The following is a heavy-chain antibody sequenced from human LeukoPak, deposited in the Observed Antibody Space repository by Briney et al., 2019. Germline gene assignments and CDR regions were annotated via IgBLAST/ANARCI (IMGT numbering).Heavy chain of an antibody. CDR1: GGTLSTYA. CDR2: IIPMFGKA. V-gene: IGHV1-69*13. Sequence: GASVKVSCKASGGTLSTYATSWVRQAPGQGLEWMGGIIPMFGKANYAQKFQGRVTITADESTSTAYMELSSLRSDDTAVYYCARGWLAETTVVTPYNYWGQGTLVTVSS. D-gene: IGHD4-23*01. J-gene: IGHJ4*02. CDR3: ARGWLAETTVVTPYNY.